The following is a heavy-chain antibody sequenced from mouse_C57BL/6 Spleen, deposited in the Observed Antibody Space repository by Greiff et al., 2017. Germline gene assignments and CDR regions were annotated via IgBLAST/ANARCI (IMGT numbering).Heavy chain of an antibody. CDR2: IDPEEGET. CDR1: GFNIKDYY. D-gene: IGHD4-1*01. V-gene: IGHV14-2*01. Sequence: VKLQQSGAELVKPGASVKLSCTASGFNIKDYYMHWVKQRTEQGLAWIGRIDPEEGETKYAPKFQGKATITADTASNTAYLQLSSLTSEDTAVYYCARGKTGTWYFDDWGQGTTLTVSS. CDR3: ARGKTGTWYFDD. J-gene: IGHJ2*01.